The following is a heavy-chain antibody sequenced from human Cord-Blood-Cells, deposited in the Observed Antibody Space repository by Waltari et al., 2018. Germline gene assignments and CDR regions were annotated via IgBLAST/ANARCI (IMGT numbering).Heavy chain of an antibody. CDR1: GYTFTSYG. CDR2: ISAYSGNT. J-gene: IGHJ5*02. V-gene: IGHV1-18*01. Sequence: QVQLVQSGAEVKKPGASVKVSCKASGYTFTSYGTSWVRQAPGQGLEWMGWISAYSGNTNHAQRLKGRVTMPTDTATSTAYIELRILRSDDTAVYYCARSTEYYYGSGSFDPWGQGTLVTVSS. D-gene: IGHD3-10*01. CDR3: ARSTEYYYGSGSFDP.